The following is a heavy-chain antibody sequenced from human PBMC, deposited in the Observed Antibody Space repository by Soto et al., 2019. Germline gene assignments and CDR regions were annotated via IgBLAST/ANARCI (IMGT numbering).Heavy chain of an antibody. D-gene: IGHD3-10*01. J-gene: IGHJ5*02. CDR3: ARGWVVRGVVLNWFDP. Sequence: GASVKVSCKASGYTFTSYGISWVRQAPGQGLEWMGWISAYNGNTNYAQKLQGRVTMTTDTSTSTAYMELRSLRSDDTAVYYCARGWVVRGVVLNWFDPWGQGTLVTVSS. CDR1: GYTFTSYG. CDR2: ISAYNGNT. V-gene: IGHV1-18*01.